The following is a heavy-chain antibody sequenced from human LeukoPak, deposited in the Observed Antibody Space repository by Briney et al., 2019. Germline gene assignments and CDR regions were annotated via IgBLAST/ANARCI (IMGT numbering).Heavy chain of an antibody. CDR3: ARPGEYYYYMDV. CDR2: ISYDGSNK. Sequence: PGGSLRLSCAASGFTFSSYAMHWVRQAPGKGLEWVAVISYDGSNKYYADSVKGRFTISRDNFKNTLYLQMNSLRAEDTAVYYCARPGEYYYYMDVWGKGTTVTVSS. CDR1: GFTFSSYA. J-gene: IGHJ6*03. V-gene: IGHV3-30*01. D-gene: IGHD3-16*01.